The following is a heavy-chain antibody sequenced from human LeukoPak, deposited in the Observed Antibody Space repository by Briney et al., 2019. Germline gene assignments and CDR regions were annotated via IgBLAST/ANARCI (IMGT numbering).Heavy chain of an antibody. V-gene: IGHV3-30*18. CDR2: ISYDGSNK. D-gene: IGHD3-10*01. J-gene: IGHJ6*02. Sequence: GGSLRLSCAASGFTFSSYGMHWVRQAPVKGLEWVAVISYDGSNKYYADSVKGRFTISRDNSKNTLYLQMNSLRAEDTAVYYCAKGGTGVYYYYGMDVWGQGTTVTVSS. CDR3: AKGGTGVYYYYGMDV. CDR1: GFTFSSYG.